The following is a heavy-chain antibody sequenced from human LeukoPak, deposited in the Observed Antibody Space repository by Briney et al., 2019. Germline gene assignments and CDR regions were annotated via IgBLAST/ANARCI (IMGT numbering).Heavy chain of an antibody. CDR3: ARDPQRYYDSSGYCPDY. Sequence: PGGSLRLSCAASGFTFSSYGMHWVRQAPGKGLEWVAVIWYDGSNKYYADSVKGRFTISRDNSKNTLYLQMNSLRAEDTAVYYCARDPQRYYDSSGYCPDYWGQGTLVTVSS. CDR1: GFTFSSYG. CDR2: IWYDGSNK. J-gene: IGHJ4*02. D-gene: IGHD3-22*01. V-gene: IGHV3-33*01.